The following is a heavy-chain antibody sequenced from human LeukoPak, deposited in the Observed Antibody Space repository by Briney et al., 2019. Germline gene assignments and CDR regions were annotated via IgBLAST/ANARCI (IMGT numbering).Heavy chain of an antibody. D-gene: IGHD3-22*01. CDR1: GGSFSGYY. CDR3: ARSITMIVVVIGYFDY. V-gene: IGHV4-34*01. CDR2: INHSGST. Sequence: PSETLSLTCAVYGGSFSGYYCSWIRQPPGKGLEWIGEINHSGSTNYNPSLKSRVTISVDTSKNQFSLKLSSVTAADTAVYYCARSITMIVVVIGYFDYWGQGTLVTVSS. J-gene: IGHJ4*02.